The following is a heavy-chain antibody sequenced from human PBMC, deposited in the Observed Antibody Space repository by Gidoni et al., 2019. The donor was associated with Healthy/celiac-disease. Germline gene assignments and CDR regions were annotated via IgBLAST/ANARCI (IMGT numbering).Heavy chain of an antibody. Sequence: QVQLQESGPGLVKSSETLSLTCTFSGGSVSSGRYCWGWIRQPPGKGLEWIGYIYSSGSTNYNPSLNSRVTISVDTSKNQFSLKLSSVTAADTAVYYCARVPRVRALSGYYYYGMDVWGQGTTVTVSS. CDR1: GGSVSSGRYC. J-gene: IGHJ6*02. CDR3: ARVPRVRALSGYYYYGMDV. D-gene: IGHD3-10*01. CDR2: IYSSGST. V-gene: IGHV4-61*01.